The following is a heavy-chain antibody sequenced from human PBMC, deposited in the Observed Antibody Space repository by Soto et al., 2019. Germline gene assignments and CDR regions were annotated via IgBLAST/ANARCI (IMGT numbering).Heavy chain of an antibody. Sequence: PSETLSLTCSVSGDSISSAVYFWTWIRQSPGKGLEWMGYIFHSGTTYYNPSPRGRSLTPIENPKNHSSLGLPSVTAADPAVYFCPRQPNLPKARNTFWGPETLVTVS. CDR2: IFHSGTT. D-gene: IGHD3-16*02. CDR3: PRQPNLPKARNTF. J-gene: IGHJ4*02. CDR1: GDSISSAVYF. V-gene: IGHV4-30-4*01.